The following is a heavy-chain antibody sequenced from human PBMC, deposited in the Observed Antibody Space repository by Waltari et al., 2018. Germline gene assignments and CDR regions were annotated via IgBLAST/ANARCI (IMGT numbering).Heavy chain of an antibody. CDR1: GDFVGASSFY. J-gene: IGHJ5*02. CDR3: AREYTGYLRLDP. D-gene: IGHD3-9*01. V-gene: IGHV4-39*07. Sequence: QLQLQESGPGLVKPSETLSLTCTVSGDFVGASSFYWAWIRQPPGKGLEWIGTSYYGGDTYYTPSLASRLTISVHTSKNHFSMKLTSLTAADTAVYYCAREYTGYLRLDPWGQGTRVTVSS. CDR2: SYYGGDT.